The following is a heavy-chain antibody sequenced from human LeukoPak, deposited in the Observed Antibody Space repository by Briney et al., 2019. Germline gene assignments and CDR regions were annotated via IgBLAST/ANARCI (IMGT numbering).Heavy chain of an antibody. CDR2: FDPEDGET. CDR1: GYTLTELS. Sequence: ASVKVSCKVSGYTLTELSMHWVRQAPGKGLEWMGGFDPEDGETIYAQKFQGRVTMTEDTSTDTAYMELSSLRSEDTAVYYCATTLLRNYGVDVWGQGTTVTVSS. CDR3: ATTLLRNYGVDV. J-gene: IGHJ6*02. V-gene: IGHV1-24*01.